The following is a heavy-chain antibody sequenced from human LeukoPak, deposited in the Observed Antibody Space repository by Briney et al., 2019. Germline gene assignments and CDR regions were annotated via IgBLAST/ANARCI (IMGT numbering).Heavy chain of an antibody. J-gene: IGHJ4*02. Sequence: ASVKVSCKASGYTFTSYYMHWVRQAPGQGLEWMGIINPSGGSTSYAQKFQGRVTMTRDMSTSTVYMELSSPRSEDTAVYYCARGPVTYYYGSGSLYLDYWGQGTLVTVSS. V-gene: IGHV1-46*01. CDR2: INPSGGST. D-gene: IGHD3-10*01. CDR3: ARGPVTYYYGSGSLYLDY. CDR1: GYTFTSYY.